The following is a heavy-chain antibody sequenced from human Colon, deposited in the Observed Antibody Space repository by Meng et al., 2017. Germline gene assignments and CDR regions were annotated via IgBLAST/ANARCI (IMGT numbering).Heavy chain of an antibody. D-gene: IGHD6-19*01. Sequence: QVQLQGSGPGLVKPSETLSLPCTVSGGSISSYYWSWIRQPPGKGLEWIGYISYSGSTNYNPSLKSRVTISVDTSKNRFSLRLSSVTAADTAVYYCARGIAVADNWFDPWGQGTLVTVSS. V-gene: IGHV4-59*01. CDR3: ARGIAVADNWFDP. CDR1: GGSISSYY. CDR2: ISYSGST. J-gene: IGHJ5*02.